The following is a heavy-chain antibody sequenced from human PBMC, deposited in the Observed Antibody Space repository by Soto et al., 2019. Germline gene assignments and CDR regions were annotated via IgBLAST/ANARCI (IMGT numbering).Heavy chain of an antibody. D-gene: IGHD3-22*01. CDR1: GFTFSTYA. V-gene: IGHV3-30*18. CDR2: ISYDESDK. Sequence: QVQLVESGGGVVQPGRSLRLSCAASGFTFSTYAMHWVRQAPGKGLEWVAVISYDESDKFYADSVKGRFTNSKDNSKTTLYRQMNSLRVEDTAVDDCVESQFSDRGGYPLDSWGQGTLVTVSS. J-gene: IGHJ4*02. CDR3: VESQFSDRGGYPLDS.